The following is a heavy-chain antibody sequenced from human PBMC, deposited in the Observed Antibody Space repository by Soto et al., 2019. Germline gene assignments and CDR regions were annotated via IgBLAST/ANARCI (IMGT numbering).Heavy chain of an antibody. CDR1: GYTFTSYY. CDR3: AREEGGAAAAGHFDY. V-gene: IGHV1-46*03. CDR2: INPSGGST. Sequence: ASVKVSCKASGYTFTSYYMHWVRQAPGQGLEWMGIINPSGGSTSYAQKFQGRVTMTRDTSTSTVYMELSSLRSEDTAVYYCAREEGGAAAAGHFDYWGQGTLVTVS. J-gene: IGHJ4*02. D-gene: IGHD6-13*01.